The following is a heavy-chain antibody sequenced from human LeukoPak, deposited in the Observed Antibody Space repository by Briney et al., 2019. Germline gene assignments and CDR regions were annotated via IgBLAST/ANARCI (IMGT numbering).Heavy chain of an antibody. CDR3: ATPGQAYYFDY. V-gene: IGHV3-30*03. D-gene: IGHD2-2*01. CDR1: RFTMSNVW. Sequence: GGSLRLSCAASRFTMSNVWMNWVRQAPGKGLEWVAVISYDGSNKYYADSVKGRFTISRDNSKNTLYLQMNSLRAEDTAVYYCATPGQAYYFDYWGQGTLVTVSS. CDR2: ISYDGSNK. J-gene: IGHJ4*02.